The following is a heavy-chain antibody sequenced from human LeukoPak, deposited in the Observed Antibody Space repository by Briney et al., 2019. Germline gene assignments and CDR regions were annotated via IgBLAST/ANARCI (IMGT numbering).Heavy chain of an antibody. D-gene: IGHD3-22*01. CDR3: ARMGYYDSSGYYDDY. V-gene: IGHV3-53*01. CDR2: IYSGGST. J-gene: IGHJ4*02. Sequence: PGGSLRLSCAASGFTFSTYAMSWVRQIPGKGLEWVSVIYSGGSTYYADSVKGRFTISRDNSKNTLYLQMNSLRAEDTAVYYCARMGYYDSSGYYDDYWGQGTLVTVSS. CDR1: GFTFSTYA.